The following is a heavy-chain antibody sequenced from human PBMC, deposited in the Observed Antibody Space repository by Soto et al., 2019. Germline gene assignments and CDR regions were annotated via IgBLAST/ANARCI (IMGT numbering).Heavy chain of an antibody. D-gene: IGHD3-10*01. CDR2: INRGGNT. CDR1: GGSSSGYY. CDR3: ARGYGSGSYYVY. J-gene: IGHJ4*02. V-gene: IGHV4-34*01. Sequence: QVQLQQWGAGLLKPSETLSLTCAVYGGSSSGYYWSWIRQPPGKGLEWIGEINRGGNTNYNPSLESRVTISVDTSKNQFSRKLTSVTAADTAVYYCARGYGSGSYYVYWGQGTRVTVSS.